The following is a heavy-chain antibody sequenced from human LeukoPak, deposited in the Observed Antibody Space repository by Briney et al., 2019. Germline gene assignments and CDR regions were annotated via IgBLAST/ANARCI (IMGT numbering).Heavy chain of an antibody. V-gene: IGHV3-30*18. J-gene: IGHJ1*01. CDR3: AKDGELGPVRSYFQH. Sequence: PGGSLRLSCVASGFTFSRTAIHWVRLAPGKGLEWVAVMSYDGSNKYYADSVKGRFTISRDNSKNTLYLQMNSLRAEDTAVYFCAKDGELGPVRSYFQHWGQGTLVTVSS. CDR2: MSYDGSNK. D-gene: IGHD3-10*02. CDR1: GFTFSRTA.